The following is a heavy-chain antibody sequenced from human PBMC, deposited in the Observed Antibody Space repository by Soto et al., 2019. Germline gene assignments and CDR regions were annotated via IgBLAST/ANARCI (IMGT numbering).Heavy chain of an antibody. Sequence: GGSLRLSCAASGFTFSSFWMRWVRQAPGKGLEWVADISQDGGEIYYLGSVKGRFTISRDNGKNSLHLQMNSLRAEDTAVYYCARLRAYCSGGSCFPPDSWGQGSLVTVSS. CDR1: GFTFSSFW. J-gene: IGHJ4*02. CDR2: ISQDGGEI. CDR3: ARLRAYCSGGSCFPPDS. V-gene: IGHV3-7*01. D-gene: IGHD2-15*01.